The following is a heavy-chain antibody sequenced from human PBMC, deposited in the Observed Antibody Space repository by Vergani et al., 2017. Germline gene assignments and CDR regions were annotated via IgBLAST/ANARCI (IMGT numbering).Heavy chain of an antibody. V-gene: IGHV1-18*01. CDR1: GYTFTRYA. J-gene: IGHJ6*02. Sequence: QVQLVQSGSELKKPGASVKVSCKASGYTFTRYAMNWVRQAPAQGLEWMGWISAYNGNTNSAQKLQGRVTITTDTSTSTAYMALRSLRSDDTAVYYCARDPDIIIVPAAPYYYYYYGMDVWGQGSTVTVSS. CDR2: ISAYNGNT. CDR3: ARDPDIIIVPAAPYYYYYYGMDV. D-gene: IGHD2-2*01.